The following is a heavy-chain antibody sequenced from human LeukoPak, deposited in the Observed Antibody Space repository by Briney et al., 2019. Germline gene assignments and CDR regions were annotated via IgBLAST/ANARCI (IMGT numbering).Heavy chain of an antibody. CDR3: AKDLTSWNY. Sequence: PGGSLRLSCAAFGFTFDDYGMSWVRQAPGKGLEWVSGITGSGENTYYADYVKGRFTISRDNSKNTLYLQMNSLRAGDTALYYCAKDLTSWNYWGQGTLVTVSS. CDR1: GFTFDDYG. J-gene: IGHJ4*02. V-gene: IGHV3-23*01. D-gene: IGHD2-2*01. CDR2: ITGSGENT.